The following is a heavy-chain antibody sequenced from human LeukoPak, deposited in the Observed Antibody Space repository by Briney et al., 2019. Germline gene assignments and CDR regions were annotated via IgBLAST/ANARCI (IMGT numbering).Heavy chain of an antibody. Sequence: GGSLRLSCAASGFTFWNYWMSWDRQAPGKGLEWVGNIKEDGSETYYVDSVKGRFTMSRDNAKNSLFLQVSSLRAEDTAVYYCATNHNWRFDYWGQGTLVTVSS. CDR1: GFTFWNYW. V-gene: IGHV3-7*01. J-gene: IGHJ4*02. D-gene: IGHD1-1*01. CDR3: ATNHNWRFDY. CDR2: IKEDGSET.